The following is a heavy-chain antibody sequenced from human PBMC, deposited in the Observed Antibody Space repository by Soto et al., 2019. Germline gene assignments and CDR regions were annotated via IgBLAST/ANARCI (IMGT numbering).Heavy chain of an antibody. V-gene: IGHV3-11*01. CDR2: ISSSGNTI. CDR1: GFTFSDYY. J-gene: IGHJ4*02. Sequence: QVQLVESGGGLVKTSGSLRIACAASGFTFSDYYMSWFRQAPGRGLEWVSYISSSGNTIYYADSVKGRFTISRDNAKNAVYLQMTSLRAEDTALYFCAKMSSENYYDPVFSWGQGTLVTVSS. D-gene: IGHD3-22*01. CDR3: AKMSSENYYDPVFS.